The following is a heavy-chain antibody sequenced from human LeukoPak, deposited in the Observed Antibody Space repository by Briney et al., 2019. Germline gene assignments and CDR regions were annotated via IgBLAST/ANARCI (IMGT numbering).Heavy chain of an antibody. CDR1: GFTFSSFA. V-gene: IGHV3-23*01. J-gene: IGHJ6*02. Sequence: QPGGSLRLSCVASGFTFSSFAMSWVRQAPGKGLEWVSAISARGGDTFYSDSVKGGFTVSRDNSKSALYLQMDTLRAEDTAIYYCARYCITTSCNAPDSYSGMDVWGRGTTVTVSS. CDR2: ISARGGDT. D-gene: IGHD2-2*01. CDR3: ARYCITTSCNAPDSYSGMDV.